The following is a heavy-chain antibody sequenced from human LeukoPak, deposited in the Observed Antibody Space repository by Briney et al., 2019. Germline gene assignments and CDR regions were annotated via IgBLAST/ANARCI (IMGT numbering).Heavy chain of an antibody. V-gene: IGHV4-34*01. D-gene: IGHD1-14*01. J-gene: IGHJ4*02. CDR3: ARVRTVRPFDY. CDR2: INHSGST. CDR1: GGSFSGYY. Sequence: PSETLSLTCAVYGGSFSGYYWSWIRQPPGKGLEWIGEINHSGSTNYNPSLKSRVTIPVDTSKNQFSLKLSSVTAADTAVYYCARVRTVRPFDYWGQGTLVTVSS.